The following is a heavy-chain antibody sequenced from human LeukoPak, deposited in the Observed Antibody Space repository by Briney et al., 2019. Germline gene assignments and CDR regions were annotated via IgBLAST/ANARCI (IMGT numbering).Heavy chain of an antibody. CDR3: ARAPAYGGKDY. CDR2: INHSGST. V-gene: IGHV4-34*01. CDR1: GGSFSGYY. Sequence: SETLSLTCAVYGGSFSGYYWSWLRQPPGKGLEWIGEINHSGSTNYNPSLKSRVTISVDTSKNQFSLKLSSVTAADTAVYYCARAPAYGGKDYWGQGTLVTVSS. J-gene: IGHJ4*02. D-gene: IGHD4-23*01.